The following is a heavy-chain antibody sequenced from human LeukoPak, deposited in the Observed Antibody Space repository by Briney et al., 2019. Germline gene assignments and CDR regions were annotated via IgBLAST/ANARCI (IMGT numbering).Heavy chain of an antibody. CDR1: GFTFSSYW. V-gene: IGHV3-7*03. J-gene: IGHJ3*02. D-gene: IGHD5-24*01. CDR3: ARGGPSTDGYSGDAFDI. Sequence: AGGSLRLSCAASGFTFSSYWMSWVRQAPGKGLEWVANIKQDGSEKYYVDSVKGRFTISRDNAKNSLYLQMNSLRAEDTAVYYCARGGPSTDGYSGDAFDIWGQGTMVTVSS. CDR2: IKQDGSEK.